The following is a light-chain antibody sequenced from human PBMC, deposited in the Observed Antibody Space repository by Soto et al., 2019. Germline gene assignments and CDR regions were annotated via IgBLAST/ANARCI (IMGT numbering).Light chain of an antibody. CDR1: QSVRSMY. V-gene: IGKV3-20*01. CDR3: QQYGNSLWT. J-gene: IGKJ1*01. Sequence: EVVLTQSPGTLSLSPGERATLSCRASQSVRSMYLAWYQQKPGQAPRLLIYDASSRATDIPDRFSGSGSGTDFTLTISRLEPEDFAIYYCQQYGNSLWTFGQGTKVDIK. CDR2: DAS.